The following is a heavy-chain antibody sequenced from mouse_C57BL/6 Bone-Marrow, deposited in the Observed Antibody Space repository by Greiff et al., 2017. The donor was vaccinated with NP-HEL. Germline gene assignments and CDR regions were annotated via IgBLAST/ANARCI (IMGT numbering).Heavy chain of an antibody. CDR3: ARRGQLRLPFAY. CDR2: IDPSDSYT. Sequence: QVQLQHPGAELVMPGASVKLSCKASGYTFTSYWMHWVKQRPGQGLEWIGEIDPSDSYTNYNQKFKGKSTLTVDKSSSTAYMQLSSLTSEDSAVYYCARRGQLRLPFAYWGQGTLVTVSA. J-gene: IGHJ3*01. D-gene: IGHD3-2*02. V-gene: IGHV1-69*01. CDR1: GYTFTSYW.